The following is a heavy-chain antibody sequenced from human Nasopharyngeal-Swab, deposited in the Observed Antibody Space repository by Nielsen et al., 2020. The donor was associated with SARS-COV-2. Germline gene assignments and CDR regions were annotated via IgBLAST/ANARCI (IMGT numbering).Heavy chain of an antibody. V-gene: IGHV4-59*01. CDR3: AKYAHYDFLSGYHLGWFDP. CDR2: IYYSGGA. J-gene: IGHJ5*02. D-gene: IGHD3-3*01. Sequence: WTRQPPGKGLEWIGYIYYSGGANYNLSLKSRVTISVDTPKNQFSLKLNSVTAADTAVYYCAKYAHYDFLSGYHLGWFDPWGQGTLVTVSS.